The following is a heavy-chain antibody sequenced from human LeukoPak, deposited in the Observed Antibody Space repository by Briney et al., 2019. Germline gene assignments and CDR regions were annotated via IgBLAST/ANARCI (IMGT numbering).Heavy chain of an antibody. Sequence: GGSLRLSCAASGFTVSSNYMSWVRQAPGKGLEWVSVIYSGGSTYYADSGKGRFTISKDNSKNTLYLQMNSLRAEDTAVYYCARGPSYSGSYHRDFDYWGQGTLVTVSS. CDR2: IYSGGST. CDR3: ARGPSYSGSYHRDFDY. J-gene: IGHJ4*02. D-gene: IGHD1-26*01. V-gene: IGHV3-53*01. CDR1: GFTVSSNY.